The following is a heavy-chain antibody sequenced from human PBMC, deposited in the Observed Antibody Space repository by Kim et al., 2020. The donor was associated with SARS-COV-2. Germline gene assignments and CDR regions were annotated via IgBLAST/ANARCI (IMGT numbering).Heavy chain of an antibody. CDR3: AIRTSTFGTNY. Sequence: SETLSLTCAVSGGSISSGPYNWSWIRQHPGKGLEWIGYISYSGTSYNLSLKSRVTISLDTSKTQFSLKLSSVTAADTAVYYCAIRTSTFGTNYWGQGTLVTVSS. CDR2: ISYSGT. D-gene: IGHD3-10*02. V-gene: IGHV4-31*11. CDR1: GGSISSGPYN. J-gene: IGHJ4*02.